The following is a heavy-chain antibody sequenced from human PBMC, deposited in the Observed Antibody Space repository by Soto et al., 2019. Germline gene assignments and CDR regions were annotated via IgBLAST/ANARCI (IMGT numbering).Heavy chain of an antibody. Sequence: QVQLVQSGAEAKKPGSSVKVSCKTSGGTFSSYAISWVRQAPGQGLEWMGGIVPLFRTTNYAQKFQGRVTITADTSTYTVYRELSGLRSGDTAVYYCARGGYSSTWSNLLDRSGLDVWGHGTTVTVSS. CDR2: IVPLFRTT. CDR3: ARGGYSSTWSNLLDRSGLDV. D-gene: IGHD6-13*01. V-gene: IGHV1-69*06. J-gene: IGHJ6*02. CDR1: GGTFSSYA.